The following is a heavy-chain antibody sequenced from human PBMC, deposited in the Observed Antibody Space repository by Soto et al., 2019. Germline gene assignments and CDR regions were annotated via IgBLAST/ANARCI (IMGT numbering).Heavy chain of an antibody. CDR2: IYHSGST. J-gene: IGHJ4*02. CDR3: ARGGSAWDGYSTNFDY. V-gene: IGHV4-30-2*01. D-gene: IGHD5-18*01. CDR1: GGSISSGGYS. Sequence: SETLSLTCAVCGGSISSGGYSWSWIRQPPGKGLEWIGYIYHSGSTYYNPSLKSRVTISVDRSKNQFSLKLSSVTAADTAVYYCARGGSAWDGYSTNFDYWGQGTLVTVSS.